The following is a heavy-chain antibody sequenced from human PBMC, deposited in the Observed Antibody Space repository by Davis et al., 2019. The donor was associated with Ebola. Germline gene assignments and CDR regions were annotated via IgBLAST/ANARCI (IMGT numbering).Heavy chain of an antibody. CDR2: ISSSGSTI. J-gene: IGHJ4*02. V-gene: IGHV3-48*02. Sequence: GESLKISCAASGFSFSSYGMNWVRQAPGKGLEWVSYISSSGSTINYADSVKGRFTVSRDNAKNSLYLQMNSLRDEDTAVFYCARGRTVTNYVDYWGPGILVTVSS. D-gene: IGHD4-17*01. CDR3: ARGRTVTNYVDY. CDR1: GFSFSSYG.